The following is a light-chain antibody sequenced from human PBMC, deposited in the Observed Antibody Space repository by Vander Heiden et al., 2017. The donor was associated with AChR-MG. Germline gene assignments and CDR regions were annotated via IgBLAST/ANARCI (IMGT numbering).Light chain of an antibody. CDR3: QQSDTSPYV. J-gene: IGKJ3*01. V-gene: IGKV1-39*01. Sequence: DTQMTQSPSSISASVGDRVTITCRASQSISHYLNWYRQRPGETPDLLIYDMSTLQTGVPSRFSGSGSGTDFTLTISSLQPEDFATYYCQQSDTSPYVFGHGTKVDLK. CDR2: DMS. CDR1: QSISHY.